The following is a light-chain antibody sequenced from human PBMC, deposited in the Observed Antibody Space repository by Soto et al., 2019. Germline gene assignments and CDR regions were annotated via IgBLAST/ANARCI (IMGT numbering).Light chain of an antibody. CDR1: QSVNQK. Sequence: EIVLTQSPATLSVSPGERATLSCRASQSVNQKLGWYQQKPGQAPRLLIYVASYRATGIPARFSGSGSGTDFTLTISSLQPEDFATYYCQEYKNYPWTFGQGTKVEV. CDR2: VAS. CDR3: QEYKNYPWT. J-gene: IGKJ1*01. V-gene: IGKV3-15*01.